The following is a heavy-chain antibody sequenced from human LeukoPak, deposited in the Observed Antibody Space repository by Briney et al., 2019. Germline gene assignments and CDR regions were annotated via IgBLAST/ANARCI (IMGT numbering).Heavy chain of an antibody. CDR3: ARDLGVVGADFDI. Sequence: SEPLSLTCTVSGGSISSYYWSWIRQPPGKGLEWIGYIYYSGSTNYNPSLKSRVTISVDTSKNQFSLKLSSVTAADTAVYYCARDLGVVGADFDIWGQGTMVTVSS. CDR1: GGSISSYY. CDR2: IYYSGST. J-gene: IGHJ3*02. V-gene: IGHV4-59*01. D-gene: IGHD1-26*01.